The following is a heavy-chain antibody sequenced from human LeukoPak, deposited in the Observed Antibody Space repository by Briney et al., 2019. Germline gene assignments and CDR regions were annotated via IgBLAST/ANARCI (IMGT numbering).Heavy chain of an antibody. D-gene: IGHD2-15*01. CDR1: DGSISSDF. J-gene: IGHJ5*02. Sequence: SETLSLTCTVSDGSISSDFWNWLRQSPGKGLEWIGYVHYRGTTNYNPSIGNRVTTSVDTSKNQFFLSLTSVTAADTAVYYCAKGVAVVAGEPEWFGPWGQGAPVTVSS. CDR2: VHYRGTT. CDR3: AKGVAVVAGEPEWFGP. V-gene: IGHV4-59*12.